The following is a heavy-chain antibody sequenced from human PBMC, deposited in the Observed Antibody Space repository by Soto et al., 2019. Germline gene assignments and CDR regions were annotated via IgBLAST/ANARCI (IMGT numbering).Heavy chain of an antibody. CDR1: GGSISSYY. D-gene: IGHD2-2*01. Sequence: SETLSLTCTVSGGSISSYYWSWIRQPAGKGLEWIGRIYTSGSTNYNPSLKSRVTMSVDTSKNQFSLKLSSVTAADTAVYYCARVYCSSTSCYRYGMDVWGQGTTVTVSS. CDR2: IYTSGST. CDR3: ARVYCSSTSCYRYGMDV. J-gene: IGHJ6*02. V-gene: IGHV4-4*07.